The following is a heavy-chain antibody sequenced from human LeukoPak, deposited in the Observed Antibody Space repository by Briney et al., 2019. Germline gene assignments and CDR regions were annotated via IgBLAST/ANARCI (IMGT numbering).Heavy chain of an antibody. CDR1: GGSISSSNYY. V-gene: IGHV4-39*01. J-gene: IGHJ4*02. Sequence: PSETLSLTCTVSGGSISSSNYYWGWLRQPPGKGLEWIGSINYSGTTYYNPSLKSRVTTSVDMSKNQFSLTLTSVTTADTAVYYCARVRRDGYNSPDYWGQGTLVTVS. CDR2: INYSGTT. D-gene: IGHD5-24*01. CDR3: ARVRRDGYNSPDY.